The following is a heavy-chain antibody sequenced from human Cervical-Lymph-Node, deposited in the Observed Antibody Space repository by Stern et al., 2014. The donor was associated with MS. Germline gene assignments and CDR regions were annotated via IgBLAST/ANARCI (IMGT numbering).Heavy chain of an antibody. V-gene: IGHV1-69*01. CDR1: GGTFTSYT. Sequence: QVQLVESGAEVKKPGSSVKVSCRASGGTFTSYTISWVRQAPGQGLEWMGGIVPRFGTANYAQKFQGTVTITADESTSTAYMELSSLRSEDTAVYYCAGFSAYYFDYWGQGTLVTVSS. CDR2: IVPRFGTA. CDR3: AGFSAYYFDY. J-gene: IGHJ4*02.